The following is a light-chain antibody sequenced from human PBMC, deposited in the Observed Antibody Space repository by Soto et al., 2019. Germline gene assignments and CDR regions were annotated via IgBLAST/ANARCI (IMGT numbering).Light chain of an antibody. Sequence: EIVLTQSPATLSLSPGERATLSCRASQSVSSCLVWYQQKPGQAPSLLIYDASKRATGLPARFGGGGSGSASTLTISSLEPEDFAVYSCQKCRAGPLPFGGGTRVDIK. J-gene: IGKJ4*01. CDR2: DAS. V-gene: IGKV3-11*01. CDR3: QKCRAGPLP. CDR1: QSVSSC.